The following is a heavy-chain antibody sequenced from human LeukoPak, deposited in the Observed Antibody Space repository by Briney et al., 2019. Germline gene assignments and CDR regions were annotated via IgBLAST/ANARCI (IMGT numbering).Heavy chain of an antibody. J-gene: IGHJ4*02. CDR2: INHSGST. D-gene: IGHD5-12*01. CDR3: ALSRDGYNYSFDY. Sequence: PSETLSLTCTISGGSISGFYWSWIRQPPGKGLEWIGEINHSGSTNYNPSLKSRVTISVDTSKNQFSLKLSSVTAADTAVYYCALSRDGYNYSFDYWGQGTLVTVSS. V-gene: IGHV4-34*01. CDR1: GGSISGFY.